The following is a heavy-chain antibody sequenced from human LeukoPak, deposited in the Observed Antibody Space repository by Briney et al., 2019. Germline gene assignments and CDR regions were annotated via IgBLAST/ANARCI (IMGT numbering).Heavy chain of an antibody. CDR2: ISGSGGST. D-gene: IGHD1-7*01. CDR3: AKDVTGTTGYMDV. Sequence: PGGSLRLSCAASGFTVSSNYMSWVRQAPGKGLEWVSAISGSGGSTYYADSVKGRFTISRDNSKNTLYLQMNSLRAEDTAVYYCAKDVTGTTGYMDVWGKGTTVTVSS. J-gene: IGHJ6*03. V-gene: IGHV3-23*01. CDR1: GFTVSSNY.